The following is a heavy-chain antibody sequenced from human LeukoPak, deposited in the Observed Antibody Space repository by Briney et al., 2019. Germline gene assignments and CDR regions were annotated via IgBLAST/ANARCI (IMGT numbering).Heavy chain of an antibody. V-gene: IGHV3-53*01. D-gene: IGHD2-2*03. Sequence: GGSLRLSCAASGFTVSSNYMSWVRQTPGKGLEWVSVIYSGGSTYYADSVKGRFTISRDNSKNTLDLQMNSLRAEDTAVYYCARERPTPGYCSSTSCPTGTAFDIWGQGTMVTVSS. CDR1: GFTVSSNY. CDR2: IYSGGST. J-gene: IGHJ3*02. CDR3: ARERPTPGYCSSTSCPTGTAFDI.